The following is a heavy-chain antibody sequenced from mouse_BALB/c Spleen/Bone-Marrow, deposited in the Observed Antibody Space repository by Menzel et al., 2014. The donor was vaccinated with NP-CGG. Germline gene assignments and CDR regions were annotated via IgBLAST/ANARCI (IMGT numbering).Heavy chain of an antibody. V-gene: IGHV1-47*01. CDR3: ARGYGNWYFDV. D-gene: IGHD2-10*02. CDR2: FHPYNDDT. J-gene: IGHJ1*01. Sequence: QVQLQQPGAELVKPGASVKVSCKAFGYTFTTYPIEWMKQNHGKSLEWIGNFHPYNDDTKYNEKFKGKAKLTVEKSSSTVYLELSRLTSDDSAVYYCARGYGNWYFDVWGAGTTVTVSS. CDR1: GYTFTTYP.